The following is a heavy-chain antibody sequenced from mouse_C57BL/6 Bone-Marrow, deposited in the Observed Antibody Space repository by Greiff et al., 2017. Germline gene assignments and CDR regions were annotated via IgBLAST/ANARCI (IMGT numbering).Heavy chain of an antibody. D-gene: IGHD2-4*01. Sequence: QVHVKQPGAELVKPGASVKLSCKASGYTFTSYWMHWVKQRPGQGLEWIGMILPNSGSTNYNEKFKGKATLTVDKSSSTAYMQLSSLTSEDSALYYCARESDYDGLFAYWGQGTLVTVSA. V-gene: IGHV1-64*01. J-gene: IGHJ3*01. CDR1: GYTFTSYW. CDR2: ILPNSGST. CDR3: ARESDYDGLFAY.